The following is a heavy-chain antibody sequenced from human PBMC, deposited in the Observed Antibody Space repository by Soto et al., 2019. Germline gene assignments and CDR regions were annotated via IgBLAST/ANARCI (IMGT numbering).Heavy chain of an antibody. CDR2: ISSSSSYI. CDR1: GFTCSSYS. J-gene: IGHJ3*02. CDR3: ARGQGSGYPGDGAFDI. Sequence: EVQLVESGGGLVKPGGSLRLSCAASGFTCSSYSMNWVRQDPGKGLEWISSISSSSSYIYYADSLKGRFTISRDNAKNSLYLQMNSLRAEDTAVYYCARGQGSGYPGDGAFDIWGQGTMVTVSS. D-gene: IGHD5-12*01. V-gene: IGHV3-21*01.